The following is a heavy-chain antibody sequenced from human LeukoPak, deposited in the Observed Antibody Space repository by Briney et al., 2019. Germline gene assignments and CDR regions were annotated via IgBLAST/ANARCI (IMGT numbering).Heavy chain of an antibody. CDR1: RFTFSDYY. Sequence: SGGSLRLSCAASRFTFSDYYMSWIRQAPGKGLEWVSYISSSGSTIYYADSVKGRFTISRDNAKNSLYLQMNSLRAEDTAVYYCARGGVVVPAAMRLDYWGQGTLATVSS. D-gene: IGHD2-2*01. V-gene: IGHV3-11*01. CDR3: ARGGVVVPAAMRLDY. J-gene: IGHJ4*02. CDR2: ISSSGSTI.